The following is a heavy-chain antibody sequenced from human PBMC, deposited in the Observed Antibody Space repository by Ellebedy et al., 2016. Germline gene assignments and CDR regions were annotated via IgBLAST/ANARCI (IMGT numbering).Heavy chain of an antibody. V-gene: IGHV3-30*03. Sequence: GGSLRLSCAASAFTFSSYGMHWVRQAPGKGLEWVAVIPYDGSYTYYADSVKGRFTISRDNSKNTLYLQMNGLRPEDTAVYYCARDDDGSGNYFDYWGQGTLVTVSS. CDR1: AFTFSSYG. J-gene: IGHJ4*02. CDR3: ARDDDGSGNYFDY. CDR2: IPYDGSYT. D-gene: IGHD3-10*01.